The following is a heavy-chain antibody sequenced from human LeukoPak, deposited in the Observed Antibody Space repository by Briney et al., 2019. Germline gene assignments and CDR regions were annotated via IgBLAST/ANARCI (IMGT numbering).Heavy chain of an antibody. Sequence: ASVKVSCKASGYDFITYAFSWVRQAPRQGLEWMAWIDPYHGRTIYSQKFKARVTLTTDTSTNTAHMELTSLTSDDTAVYFCARDRIAAGVLDFWGQGTLVTVSS. J-gene: IGHJ4*02. CDR1: GYDFITYA. V-gene: IGHV1-18*01. CDR3: ARDRIAAGVLDF. CDR2: IDPYHGRT. D-gene: IGHD6-13*01.